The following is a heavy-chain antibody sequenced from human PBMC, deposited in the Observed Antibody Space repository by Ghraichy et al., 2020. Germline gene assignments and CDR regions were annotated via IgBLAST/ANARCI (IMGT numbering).Heavy chain of an antibody. CDR1: GFTFSSYP. CDR2: ISYDGKNK. J-gene: IGHJ4*02. V-gene: IGHV3-30*04. Sequence: LSLTCAASGFTFSSYPMHWVRQAPGKGLEWVAVISYDGKNKYHADSVKGRFTISRDNSKNTLYLQMNSLRAEDTAVYYCARDRDIVSADYLFDFWGQGALVTVSS. CDR3: ARDRDIVSADYLFDF. D-gene: IGHD2-2*01.